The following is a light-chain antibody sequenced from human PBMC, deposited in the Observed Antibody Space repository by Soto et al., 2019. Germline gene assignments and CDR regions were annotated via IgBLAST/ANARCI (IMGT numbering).Light chain of an antibody. CDR2: EVS. CDR3: TSYTRTRNLL. V-gene: IGLV2-14*01. CDR1: SSDVGAYNY. J-gene: IGLJ2*01. Sequence: QSVLTQPASVSGSPGQSITISCTGTSSDVGAYNYVSWYQHHPGRAPKLIIFEVSHRPSGVSDRFSVSKSGNTASLTISGLQTEDEADYYCTSYTRTRNLLFGGGTKLTVL.